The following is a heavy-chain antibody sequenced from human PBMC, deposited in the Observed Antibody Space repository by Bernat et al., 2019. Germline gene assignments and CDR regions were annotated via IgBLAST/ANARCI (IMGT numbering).Heavy chain of an antibody. CDR1: GGSVSSGSYY. D-gene: IGHD4-17*01. J-gene: IGHJ4*02. CDR2: IYYSGST. V-gene: IGHV4-61*01. Sequence: QVQLQESGPGLVKPSETLSLTCTVSGGSVSSGSYYWSWIRQPPGNGLEWIGYIYYSGSTNYNPSLKSRVTISVDTSKNQFSLKLSSVTAADTAVYYCARETSYGDSTPLFDYWGQGTLVTVSS. CDR3: ARETSYGDSTPLFDY.